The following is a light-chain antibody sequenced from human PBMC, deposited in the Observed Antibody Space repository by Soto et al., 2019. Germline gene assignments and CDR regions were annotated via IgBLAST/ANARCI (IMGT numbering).Light chain of an antibody. J-gene: IGKJ4*01. V-gene: IGKV1-5*01. CDR1: QSISSW. CDR3: QSGFT. CDR2: DAS. Sequence: DIQITQSPSTLSASVGDRVTITCRASQSISSWLAWYQQKPGKAPKLLIYDASSLESGVPSRFSGSGSGTEFTLTISSLQPDDFATYYCQSGFTFGGGTKVDIK.